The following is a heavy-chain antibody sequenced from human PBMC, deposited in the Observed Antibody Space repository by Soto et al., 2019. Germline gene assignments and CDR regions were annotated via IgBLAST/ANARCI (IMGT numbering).Heavy chain of an antibody. CDR3: ARTVEGIAAAGSDY. J-gene: IGHJ4*02. D-gene: IGHD6-13*01. V-gene: IGHV1-18*01. CDR1: GYTFTSYG. Sequence: ASVKVSCKASGYTFTSYGISWVRQAPGQGLEWMGWISAYNGNTNYAQKLQGRVTMNTATSTSPAYMERRSLRSYDTAVYYCARTVEGIAAAGSDYWGQGTLVTVSS. CDR2: ISAYNGNT.